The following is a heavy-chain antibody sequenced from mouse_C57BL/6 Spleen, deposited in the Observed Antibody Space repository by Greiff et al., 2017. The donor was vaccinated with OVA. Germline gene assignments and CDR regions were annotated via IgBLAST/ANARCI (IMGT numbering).Heavy chain of an antibody. CDR3: ARGDTTVVAIDY. CDR1: GYSITSGYD. D-gene: IGHD1-1*01. Sequence: EVQVVESGPGMVKPSQSLSLTCTVTGYSITSGYDWHWIRHFPGNKLEWMGYISYSGSTNYNPSLKSRISITHDTSKNHFFLKLNSVTTEDTATYYCARGDTTVVAIDYWGQGTTLTVSS. CDR2: ISYSGST. J-gene: IGHJ2*01. V-gene: IGHV3-1*01.